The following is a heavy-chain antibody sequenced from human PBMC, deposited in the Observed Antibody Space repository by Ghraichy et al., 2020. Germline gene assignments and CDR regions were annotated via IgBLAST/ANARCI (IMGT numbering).Heavy chain of an antibody. CDR3: ARGIGYYGSGSLTGRFDP. V-gene: IGHV1-69*06. CDR2: IIPIFGTA. Sequence: SVKVSCKASGGTFSSYAISWVRQAPGQGLEWMGGIIPIFGTANYAQKFQGRVTITADKSTSTAYMELSSLRSEDTAVYYCARGIGYYGSGSLTGRFDPWGQGTLVTVSS. CDR1: GGTFSSYA. J-gene: IGHJ5*02. D-gene: IGHD3-10*01.